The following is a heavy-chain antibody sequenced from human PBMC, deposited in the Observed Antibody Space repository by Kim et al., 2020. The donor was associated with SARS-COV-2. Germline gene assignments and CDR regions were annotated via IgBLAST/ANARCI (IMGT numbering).Heavy chain of an antibody. V-gene: IGHV3-23*01. Sequence: GGSLRLSCAASGFTFSNYGVSWVRQAPGKGLEWVSAISFGGVTDYADSVRGRFTTSRDNPKSTVYLQMNSLRAEDTAVYYCAGICGTTSCSDDYWGHGT. CDR2: ISFGGVT. CDR1: GFTFSNYG. D-gene: IGHD2-2*01. CDR3: AGICGTTSCSDDY. J-gene: IGHJ4*01.